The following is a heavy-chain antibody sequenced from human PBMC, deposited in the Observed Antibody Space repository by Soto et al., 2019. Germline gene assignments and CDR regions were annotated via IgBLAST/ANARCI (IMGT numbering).Heavy chain of an antibody. CDR1: GFTFSSSW. CDR2: INSGASTT. Sequence: QLVESGGGLVQPGGSLRLSCAASGFTFSSSWMHWVRQAPGKGLVWVSRINSGASTTNYADSVKGRFTISRDNAKNTLYLHMGSLTAADTAVYYCARGPNGWFGYDYWGQGTLVTVSS. D-gene: IGHD3-10*01. CDR3: ARGPNGWFGYDY. J-gene: IGHJ4*02. V-gene: IGHV3-74*01.